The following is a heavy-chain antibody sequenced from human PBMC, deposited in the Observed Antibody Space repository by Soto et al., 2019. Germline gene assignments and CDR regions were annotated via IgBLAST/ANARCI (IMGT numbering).Heavy chain of an antibody. CDR1: GFTFCRYA. J-gene: IGHJ6*02. CDR2: VTGGGHTT. D-gene: IGHD3-10*01. V-gene: IGHV3-23*01. Sequence: PGGSLRLSCAASGFTFCRYAMCWVRQAPGKGLEWVSTVTGGGHTTYNADSVNGRFTISRDNSKNTLYLQMNNLRAEDTAIYYCASSSGDLDVYGMDIWGPGTTVTVSS. CDR3: ASSSGDLDVYGMDI.